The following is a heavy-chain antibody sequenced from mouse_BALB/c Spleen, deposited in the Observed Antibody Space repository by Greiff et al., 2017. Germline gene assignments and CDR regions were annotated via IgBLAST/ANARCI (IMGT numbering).Heavy chain of an antibody. CDR3: ARVGMITLDY. CDR2: IRNKANGYTT. J-gene: IGHJ4*01. CDR1: GFTFTDYY. D-gene: IGHD2-4*01. V-gene: IGHV7-3*02. Sequence: EVHLVESGGGLVQPGGSLRLSCATSGFTFTDYYMSWVRQPPGKALEWLGFIRNKANGYTTEYSASVKGRFTISRDNSQSILYLQMNTLRAEDSATYYCARVGMITLDYWGQGTSVTVSS.